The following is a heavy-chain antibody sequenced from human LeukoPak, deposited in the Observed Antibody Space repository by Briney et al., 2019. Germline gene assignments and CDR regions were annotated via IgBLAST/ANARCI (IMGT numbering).Heavy chain of an antibody. Sequence: SETLSLTCAVYGGSFSGYYWSWIRQPPGKGLEWTGEINHSGSTNYNPSLKSRVTISVDTSKNQFSLKLSSVTAADTAVYYCARGRRVLLWFGELDYWGQGTLVTVSS. CDR2: INHSGST. V-gene: IGHV4-34*01. CDR1: GGSFSGYY. CDR3: ARGRRVLLWFGELDY. D-gene: IGHD3-10*01. J-gene: IGHJ4*02.